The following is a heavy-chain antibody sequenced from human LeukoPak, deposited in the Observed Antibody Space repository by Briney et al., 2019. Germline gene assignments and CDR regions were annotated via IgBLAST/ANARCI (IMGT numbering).Heavy chain of an antibody. D-gene: IGHD6-13*01. V-gene: IGHV4-59*13. CDR3: VRKIAAGSLTP. J-gene: IGHJ5*02. CDR1: GGSISGYY. CDR2: IYSTGST. Sequence: PSETLSLTCTVSGGSISGYYWTWIRQPPGKRLEWLGYIYSTGSTNYNPSLKSRIAISVDTSKNQFYLNLTSVSAADTAVYFCVRKIAAGSLTPWGQGTLVTVSS.